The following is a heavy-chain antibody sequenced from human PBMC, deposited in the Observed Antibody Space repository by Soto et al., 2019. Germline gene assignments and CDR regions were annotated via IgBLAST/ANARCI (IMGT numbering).Heavy chain of an antibody. CDR3: ARGTAELGGDRVLSGVYYFDS. D-gene: IGHD2-21*02. CDR1: GFTFSSYW. CDR2: FNIDGSDT. J-gene: IGHJ4*02. V-gene: IGHV3-74*01. Sequence: PGGSLRLFCAASGFTFSSYWMHWVRQAPGKGLVWVSRFNIDGSDTSYADSVKGRFTISRDNAKNTLYLQMNSLRAEDTAVYYCARGTAELGGDRVLSGVYYFDSWGQGTLVTVCS.